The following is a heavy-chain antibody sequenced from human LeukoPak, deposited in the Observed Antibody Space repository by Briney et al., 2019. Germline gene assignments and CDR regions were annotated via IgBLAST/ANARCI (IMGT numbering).Heavy chain of an antibody. CDR3: AKDVSALIAAANFDY. D-gene: IGHD6-13*01. CDR2: IWYGGSNT. V-gene: IGHV3-30*02. Sequence: GGSLRLSCAASGFTFSTYGMHWVRQAPGKGLEWVAVIWYGGSNTYYADSVRGRFTISRDNSKNTLYLQMNSLRADDTAVYYCAKDVSALIAAANFDYWGQGSLVTVSS. J-gene: IGHJ4*02. CDR1: GFTFSTYG.